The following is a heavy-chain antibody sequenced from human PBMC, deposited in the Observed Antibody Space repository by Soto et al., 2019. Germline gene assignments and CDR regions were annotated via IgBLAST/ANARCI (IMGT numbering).Heavy chain of an antibody. CDR1: GGSISSGGYS. J-gene: IGHJ4*02. CDR3: ARVAAAGTANFDY. V-gene: IGHV4-30-2*01. CDR2: IYHSGST. D-gene: IGHD6-13*01. Sequence: SETLSLTCAVSGGSISSGGYSWSWIRQPPGKGLEWIGYIYHSGSTYYNPSLKSRVTISVDRSKNQFSLKLSSVTAADTAVYYCARVAAAGTANFDYWGQGTLVTVSS.